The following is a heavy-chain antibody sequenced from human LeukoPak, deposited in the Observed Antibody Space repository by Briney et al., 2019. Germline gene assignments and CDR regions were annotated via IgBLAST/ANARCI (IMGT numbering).Heavy chain of an antibody. D-gene: IGHD5-12*01. CDR2: ISGSAGGT. J-gene: IGHJ4*02. V-gene: IGHV3-23*01. CDR3: AKGAGYSGHDLSSYFDY. CDR1: EFTFSSYA. Sequence: GGSLRLSCAASEFTFSSYAMSWVRQAPGKGLEGVSAISGSAGGTYYADSVKGRFTISRDNSKNTLYLLMHSLRAEDTAVYYCAKGAGYSGHDLSSYFDYWGQGILVTVSS.